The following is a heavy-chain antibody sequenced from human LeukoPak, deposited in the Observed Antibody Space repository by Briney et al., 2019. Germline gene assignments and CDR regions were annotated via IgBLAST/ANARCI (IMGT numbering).Heavy chain of an antibody. J-gene: IGHJ4*02. Sequence: AGGSLRLSCAASGFTFDDYGLSWVRQAPGKGLEWVSAISGIVGSTYYADSVKGRFTISRDNAKNSLYLQMNSLRAGDTAVYYCARVGDYYDSSGYYYFDYWGQGTLVTVSS. D-gene: IGHD3-22*01. CDR3: ARVGDYYDSSGYYYFDY. CDR2: ISGIVGST. V-gene: IGHV3-20*04. CDR1: GFTFDDYG.